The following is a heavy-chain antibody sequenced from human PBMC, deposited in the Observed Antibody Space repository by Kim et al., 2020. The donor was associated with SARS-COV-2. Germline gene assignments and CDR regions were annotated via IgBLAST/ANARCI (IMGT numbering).Heavy chain of an antibody. D-gene: IGHD2-2*01. CDR3: ARDREGYCSSTSCYIWHYGMDV. Sequence: GGSLRLSCAASGFTFSSYSMNWVRQAPGKGLEWVSSISSSSSYIYYADSVKGRFTISRDNAKNSLYLQMNSLRAEDTAVYYCARDREGYCSSTSCYIWHYGMDVWGQGTTVTVSS. CDR2: ISSSSSYI. CDR1: GFTFSSYS. J-gene: IGHJ6*02. V-gene: IGHV3-21*01.